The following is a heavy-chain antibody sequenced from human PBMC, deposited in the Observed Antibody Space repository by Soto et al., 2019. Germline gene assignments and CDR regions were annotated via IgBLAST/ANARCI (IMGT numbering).Heavy chain of an antibody. CDR3: ARAGGYDWYYYYGIDV. D-gene: IGHD5-12*01. CDR1: GYTFTSYG. CDR2: ISAYNGNT. V-gene: IGHV1-18*04. Sequence: QVQLVQSGAEVKKPGASVKVSCKASGYTFTSYGISWVRQAPGQGLEWMGWISAYNGNTNYQQKVQGKVTMTTDTSTSTAYMEIRSLKSDDKAVYYCARAGGYDWYYYYGIDVWGPGTTVTDSS. J-gene: IGHJ6*02.